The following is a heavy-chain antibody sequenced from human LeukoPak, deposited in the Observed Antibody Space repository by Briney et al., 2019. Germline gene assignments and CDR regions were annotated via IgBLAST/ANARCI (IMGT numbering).Heavy chain of an antibody. CDR2: IYSGGSL. D-gene: IGHD6-13*01. Sequence: PGGSLRLSCAASGFTVSSKYLTWVRQAPGKGLEWVSTIYSGGSLYYADSVKGRFTIPRDNSNNTLFLQMNSLRDEDTAMYYCAGSWYPPSYFEYWGQGTLVTVSS. CDR1: GFTVSSKY. CDR3: AGSWYPPSYFEY. J-gene: IGHJ4*02. V-gene: IGHV3-66*01.